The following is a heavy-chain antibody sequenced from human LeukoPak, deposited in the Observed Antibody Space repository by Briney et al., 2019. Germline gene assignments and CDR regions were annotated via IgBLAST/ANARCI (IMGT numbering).Heavy chain of an antibody. CDR3: AKDYARIASAVTYFQH. CDR1: GFTFSSYV. V-gene: IGHV3-23*01. CDR2: ISGSGGST. Sequence: PGGSLRLSCAASGFTFSSYVMSWVRQAPGKGLEWVSAISGSGGSTYYADSVKGRFTISRDNSKNTLYLQMNSLRAEDTAVYYRAKDYARIASAVTYFQHWGQGTLVTVSS. D-gene: IGHD6-13*01. J-gene: IGHJ1*01.